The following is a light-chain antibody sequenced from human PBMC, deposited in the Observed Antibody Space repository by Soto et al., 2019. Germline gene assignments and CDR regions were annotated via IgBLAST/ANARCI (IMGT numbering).Light chain of an antibody. CDR3: TSYTTSSTLI. V-gene: IGLV2-14*01. CDR2: EVS. J-gene: IGLJ2*01. Sequence: QSALTQPASVSGSPGQSITISCIGTSSDVGSFNYVSWHQHHPGKVPKLMIYEVSNRPSGISNRFSGSKSGNTASLTISGLHSEDEADYYCTSYTTSSTLIFGGGTKVTVL. CDR1: SSDVGSFNY.